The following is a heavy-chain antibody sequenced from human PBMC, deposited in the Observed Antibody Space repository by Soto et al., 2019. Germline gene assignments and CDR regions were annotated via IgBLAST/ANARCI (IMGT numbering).Heavy chain of an antibody. D-gene: IGHD2-21*01. CDR2: IYYSGST. CDR1: GGSISSGGYY. J-gene: IGHJ6*03. CDR3: ARARINRVIHAAQKHLDYYYYYMDV. V-gene: IGHV4-31*03. Sequence: SETLSLTCTVSGGSISSGGYYWSWIRQHPGKGLEWIGYIYYSGSTYYNPSLKSRVTISVDTSKNQFSLKLSSVTAADTAVYYCARARINRVIHAAQKHLDYYYYYMDVWGKGTTVTVSS.